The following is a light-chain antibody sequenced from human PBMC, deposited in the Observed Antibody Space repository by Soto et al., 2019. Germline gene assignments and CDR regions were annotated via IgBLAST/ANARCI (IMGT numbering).Light chain of an antibody. CDR2: EVS. J-gene: IGLJ1*01. CDR1: SIDVCGYNY. Sequence: SALTQPASVSGSPGHTITITCTGTSIDVCGYNYVSWYQQHPGKVPKLMIYEVSNRPSGVSNRLSGSKSGSTASLTISGLQPDHEADYYCSSYTRSTSVVFXSGTTFNVL. V-gene: IGLV2-14*01. CDR3: SSYTRSTSVV.